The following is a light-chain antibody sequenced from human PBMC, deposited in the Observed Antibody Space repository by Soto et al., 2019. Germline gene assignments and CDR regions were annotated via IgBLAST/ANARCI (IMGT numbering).Light chain of an antibody. J-gene: IGKJ4*01. Sequence: EIVLTQSPGTLSLSPGERATLSCRASQSTDTSSLAWYQHKPGQAPRLLIYGASSRATGIPDRFSGSGSGTDFTLTISRLEPEDFAVYYCQQYGTSPLTFGGGTKVDIK. CDR2: GAS. CDR1: QSTDTSS. V-gene: IGKV3-20*01. CDR3: QQYGTSPLT.